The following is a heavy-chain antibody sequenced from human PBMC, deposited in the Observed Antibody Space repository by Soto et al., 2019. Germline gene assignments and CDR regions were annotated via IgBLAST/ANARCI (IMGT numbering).Heavy chain of an antibody. CDR1: GYSFTGHY. CDR2: LKPDNGGT. CDR3: ARDLCPLGSGSPCPTYGMDL. Sequence: QVQLVQSGAEVKPPGASVKVSCKASGYSFTGHYMHWVRQVSGKRLEFLGWLKPDNGGTYYAPKFQGRVTFTRDTSTTTPYMELSGLHSDDTAVYYCARDLCPLGSGSPCPTYGMDLWGQGTTVAVSS. D-gene: IGHD3-10*01. J-gene: IGHJ6*02. V-gene: IGHV1-2*02.